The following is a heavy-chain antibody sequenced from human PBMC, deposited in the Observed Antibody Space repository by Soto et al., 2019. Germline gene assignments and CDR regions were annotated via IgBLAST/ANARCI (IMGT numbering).Heavy chain of an antibody. CDR1: GGTLTICSHG. V-gene: IGHV1-69*01. Sequence: GGCVEVSCPASGGTLTICSHGISSVRQAPGPGLEWVGGLIAMFGTANYAQKLQGRVTGTADESTSTAYRGRSSLGSEDTAGYDCGVPRWGSYRLRNHGMEVWGQGTAVTVSS. J-gene: IGHJ6*02. D-gene: IGHD3-16*02. CDR2: LIAMFGTA. CDR3: GVPRWGSYRLRNHGMEV.